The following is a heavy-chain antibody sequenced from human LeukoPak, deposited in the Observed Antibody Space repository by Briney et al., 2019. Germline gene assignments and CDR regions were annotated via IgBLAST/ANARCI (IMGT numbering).Heavy chain of an antibody. D-gene: IGHD4-11*01. J-gene: IGHJ4*02. Sequence: ASVQVSCQASGYTFTSYYMHWVRQAPGQGLEWMGIINPSGGSTSYAQKFQGRVTMTRDTSTSTVYMELSSLRSEDTAVYYCARALHSTTTLYYFDYWGQGTLVTVSS. CDR1: GYTFTSYY. V-gene: IGHV1-46*01. CDR2: INPSGGST. CDR3: ARALHSTTTLYYFDY.